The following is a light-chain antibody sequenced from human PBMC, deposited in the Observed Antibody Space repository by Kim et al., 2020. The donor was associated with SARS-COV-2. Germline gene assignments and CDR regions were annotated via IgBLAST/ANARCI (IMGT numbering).Light chain of an antibody. CDR1: KLGDKY. CDR3: QACASSTVV. CDR2: EDT. V-gene: IGLV3-1*01. J-gene: IGLJ2*01. Sequence: SYELTQPPSVSVSPGQTASISCSGDKLGDKYACWYQQKPGQSPVLVIYEDTKRPSGLPERFSGSNSGNTATLTLSGTQAVDDADYYCQACASSTVVFGGG.